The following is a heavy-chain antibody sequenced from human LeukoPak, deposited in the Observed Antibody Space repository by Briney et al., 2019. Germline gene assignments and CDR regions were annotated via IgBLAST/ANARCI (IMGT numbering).Heavy chain of an antibody. CDR1: GGSFSGYY. CDR3: ARRLIGYCSGGSCYSGYFQH. D-gene: IGHD2-15*01. Sequence: SETLSLTCAVYGGSFSGYYWGWIRQPPGKGLEWIGEINHSGSTNYNPSLKSRVTISVDTSKNQFSLKLSSVTAADTAVYYCARRLIGYCSGGSCYSGYFQHWGQGTLVTVSS. J-gene: IGHJ1*01. CDR2: INHSGST. V-gene: IGHV4-34*01.